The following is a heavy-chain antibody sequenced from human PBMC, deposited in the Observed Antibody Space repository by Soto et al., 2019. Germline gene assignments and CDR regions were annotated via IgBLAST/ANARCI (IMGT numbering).Heavy chain of an antibody. Sequence: ASVKVSCKASGYRFTSYGIGWVRQAPGQGLEWMGWINAYNGNTNYAQNLQGRVTLTTDTSTSTAYMELRSLRSNDTAVYYCALVDVYVTPSPQDVWGQGTTVTVSS. CDR3: ALVDVYVTPSPQDV. D-gene: IGHD3-16*01. V-gene: IGHV1-18*01. CDR1: GYRFTSYG. CDR2: INAYNGNT. J-gene: IGHJ6*02.